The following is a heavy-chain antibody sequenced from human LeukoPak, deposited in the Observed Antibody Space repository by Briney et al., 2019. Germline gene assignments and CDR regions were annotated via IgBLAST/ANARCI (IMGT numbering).Heavy chain of an antibody. V-gene: IGHV3-23*01. J-gene: IGHJ4*02. Sequence: GGSLRLSCAASGFTFSSYAMSWVRQAPGKGLEWVSAISGSGGSTYYADSVKGRFTISRDNSKNTLYLQMNSLRAEDTAVYYCAKDGYDFWSGPPGGNWGQGTLVTVSS. CDR1: GFTFSSYA. D-gene: IGHD3-3*01. CDR3: AKDGYDFWSGPPGGN. CDR2: ISGSGGST.